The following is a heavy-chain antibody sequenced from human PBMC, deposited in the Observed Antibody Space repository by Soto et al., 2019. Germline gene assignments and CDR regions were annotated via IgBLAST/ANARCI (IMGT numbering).Heavy chain of an antibody. V-gene: IGHV1-2*04. D-gene: IGHD6-13*01. CDR1: GYTFTGYY. J-gene: IGHJ6*02. CDR2: INPNSGGT. CDR3: ARGYSSSWYRLYYYYGMDV. Sequence: ASVKVSCKASGYTFTGYYMHWVRQAPGQGLEWMGWINPNSGGTNYAQKFQGWVTMTRDTSISTAYMELSRLRSDDTAVYYCARGYSSSWYRLYYYYGMDVWGQGTTVTVSS.